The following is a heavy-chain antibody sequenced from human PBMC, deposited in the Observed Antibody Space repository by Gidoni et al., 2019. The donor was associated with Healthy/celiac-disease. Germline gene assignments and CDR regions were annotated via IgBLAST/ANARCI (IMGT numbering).Heavy chain of an antibody. V-gene: IGHV3-30-3*01. CDR1: GFTFSSYS. Sequence: QVQLVESGGGVVQPGRSLRLSCAASGFTFSSYSMHWVRQAPGKGLEGGAVISYDGSNKYYADSVKGRFTISRDNSKNTLYLQMNSLRAEDTAVYYCARGREAGIAAAGTSSGDYWGQGTLVTVSS. CDR2: ISYDGSNK. D-gene: IGHD6-13*01. J-gene: IGHJ4*02. CDR3: ARGREAGIAAAGTSSGDY.